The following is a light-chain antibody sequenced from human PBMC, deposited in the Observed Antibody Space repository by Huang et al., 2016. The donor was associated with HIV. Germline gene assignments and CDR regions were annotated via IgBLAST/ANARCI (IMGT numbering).Light chain of an antibody. CDR1: QSLVYSDGNTY. CDR2: TVS. CDR3: MKGTHWPYT. J-gene: IGKJ2*01. V-gene: IGKV2D-30*01. Sequence: DVVMTQSTLSLPVTLGQPASISCRSSQSLVYSDGNTYLNWFPQRPGQSSRRLMYTVSNLASGVLDRFSGSGSGTDFTLKISRVEAEDIGVYYCMKGTHWPYTFGQGTKLEI.